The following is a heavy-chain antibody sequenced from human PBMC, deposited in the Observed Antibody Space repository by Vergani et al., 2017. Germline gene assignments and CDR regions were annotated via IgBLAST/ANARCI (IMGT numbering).Heavy chain of an antibody. D-gene: IGHD2-21*02. J-gene: IGHJ4*02. CDR2: ISSSSSTI. CDR3: ARKCGGDCYYFDY. Sequence: EVQLVESGGGLVQPGGSLRLSCAASGFTFSSYSMNWVRQAPGKGLEWVSYISSSSSTIYYADSVKGRFTISRDNAKNSLYLQMNSLRAEDTAVYYCARKCGGDCYYFDYWGQGTLVTVSS. V-gene: IGHV3-48*01. CDR1: GFTFSSYS.